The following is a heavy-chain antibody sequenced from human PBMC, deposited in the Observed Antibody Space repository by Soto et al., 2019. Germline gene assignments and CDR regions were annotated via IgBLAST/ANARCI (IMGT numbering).Heavy chain of an antibody. CDR1: VYSFTSYW. V-gene: IGHV5-51*01. CDR2: IYPGDSDT. J-gene: IGHJ3*02. D-gene: IGHD1-26*01. CDR3: ARLILGATDAFDI. Sequence: GESLKISCKGSVYSFTSYWIGWVRQMPGKGLEWMGIIYPGDSDTKYSPSFQGQVTISADKSISTAYLQWSSLKASDTAMYYCARLILGATDAFDIWGQGTMVTVSS.